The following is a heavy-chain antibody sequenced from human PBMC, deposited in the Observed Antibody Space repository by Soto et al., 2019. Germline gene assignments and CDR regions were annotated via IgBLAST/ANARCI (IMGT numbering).Heavy chain of an antibody. CDR2: IYYSGST. CDR1: GFTFSSYA. Sequence: LRLSCAASGFTFSSYAMSWVRQAPGKGLEWIGYIYYSGSTDYSPSLKSRVTISIDSSKNQFSLSLRSVTAADTAVYYCAREVAARRRSDYWGQGSLVTVSS. V-gene: IGHV4-30-4*08. J-gene: IGHJ4*02. CDR3: AREVAARRRSDY. D-gene: IGHD2-15*01.